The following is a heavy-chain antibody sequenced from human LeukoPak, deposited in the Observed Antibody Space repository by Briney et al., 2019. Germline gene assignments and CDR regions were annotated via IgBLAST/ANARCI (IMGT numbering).Heavy chain of an antibody. D-gene: IGHD4-17*01. CDR2: IYYSGSTNHNPSLSGST. V-gene: IGHV4-59*08. J-gene: IGHJ4*02. CDR1: GGSISTYY. Sequence: SETLSLTCTVSGGSISTYYWSWIRQPPGKGLEWIGHIYYSGSTNHNPSLSGSTNYNPSLKSRVTISVDTSKNQVSLKLSSVTAADTAVYYCARHLNTDYGDYLDYWGQGTLVTVSS. CDR3: ARHLNTDYGDYLDY.